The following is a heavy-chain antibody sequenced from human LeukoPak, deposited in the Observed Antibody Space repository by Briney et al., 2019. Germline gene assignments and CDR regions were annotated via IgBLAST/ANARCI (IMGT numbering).Heavy chain of an antibody. CDR2: ISASGTVT. CDR1: GFSFSSYE. D-gene: IGHD5-24*01. V-gene: IGHV3-48*03. CDR3: ARDSPVEMATPRYYYYYMDV. J-gene: IGHJ6*03. Sequence: GGSLRLSCAASGFSFSSYEMNWVRQAPGKGLEWISYISASGTVTHYADSVEGRFTISRDNSKNTLYLQMGSLRAEDMAVYYCARDSPVEMATPRYYYYYMDVWGKGTTVTVSS.